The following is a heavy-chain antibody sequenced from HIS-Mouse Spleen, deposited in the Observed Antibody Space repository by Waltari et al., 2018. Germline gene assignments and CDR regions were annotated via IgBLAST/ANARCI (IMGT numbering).Heavy chain of an antibody. D-gene: IGHD1-7*01. CDR1: GGSFSGYY. Sequence: QVQLQQWGAGLLKPSETLPLTCAVHGGSFSGYYWSWIRQPPGKGLEWIGEINHSGSTNYNPSLKSRVTISVDTSKNQFSLKLSSVTAADTAVYYCAGYNWNYGTDYWGQGTLVTVSS. V-gene: IGHV4-34*01. J-gene: IGHJ4*02. CDR2: INHSGST. CDR3: AGYNWNYGTDY.